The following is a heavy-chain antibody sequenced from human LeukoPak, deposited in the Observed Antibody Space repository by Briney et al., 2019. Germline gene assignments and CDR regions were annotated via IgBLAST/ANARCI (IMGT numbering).Heavy chain of an antibody. CDR1: GFTVSSNY. V-gene: IGHV3-53*01. CDR2: IYSGGST. J-gene: IGHJ6*02. Sequence: GGSLRLSCAASGFTVSSNYMRWVRQAPGKGLERVAVIYSGGSTYYADSVKGRFTISRDNSKNTLYLQMNSLRAGDTAVYYCTREDIVATTKGDYYYYCMDVWGQGTTVTVS. D-gene: IGHD5-12*01. CDR3: TREDIVATTKGDYYYYCMDV.